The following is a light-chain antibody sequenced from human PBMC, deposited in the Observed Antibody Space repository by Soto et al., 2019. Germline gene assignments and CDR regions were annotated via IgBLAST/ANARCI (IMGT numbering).Light chain of an antibody. Sequence: QSALTQPPSASGCPGQSVSISCTGSSSDVGGYNYVSWYQQHPGKAPKLMIYEVSKRPSGVPDRLSGSKSGNTASLTVSGRQAEDEADYYCSTYGGSNTVVFGGGTKLTVL. J-gene: IGLJ2*01. CDR3: STYGGSNTVV. CDR2: EVS. V-gene: IGLV2-8*01. CDR1: SSDVGGYNY.